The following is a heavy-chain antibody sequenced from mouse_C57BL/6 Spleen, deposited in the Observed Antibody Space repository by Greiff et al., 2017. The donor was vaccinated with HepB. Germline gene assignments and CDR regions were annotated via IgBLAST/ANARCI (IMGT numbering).Heavy chain of an antibody. CDR1: GFTFSSYA. CDR3: ARDGDSNPFDY. Sequence: EVKLVESGGGLVKPGGSLKLSCAASGFTFSSYAMSWVRQTPEKRLEWVATISDGGSYTYYPDNVKGRFTISRDNAKNNLYLQMSHLKSEDTAMYYCARDGDSNPFDYWGQGTTLTVSS. J-gene: IGHJ2*01. V-gene: IGHV5-4*01. CDR2: ISDGGSYT. D-gene: IGHD2-5*01.